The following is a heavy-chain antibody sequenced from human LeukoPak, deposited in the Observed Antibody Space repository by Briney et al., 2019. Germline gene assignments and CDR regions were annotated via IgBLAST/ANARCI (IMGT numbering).Heavy chain of an antibody. CDR3: ARAEPDYYDSSGPPYYGMDV. Sequence: SSVKVSCKASGGSFSNNAFSWVRQAPGQGLEWMGGIIPISATPNYAQKFQGRVKITADETTSTAYMELSSLRSDDTAVYYCARAEPDYYDSSGPPYYGMDVWGQGTTVTVSS. J-gene: IGHJ6*02. CDR1: GGSFSNNA. CDR2: IIPISATP. D-gene: IGHD3-22*01. V-gene: IGHV1-69*01.